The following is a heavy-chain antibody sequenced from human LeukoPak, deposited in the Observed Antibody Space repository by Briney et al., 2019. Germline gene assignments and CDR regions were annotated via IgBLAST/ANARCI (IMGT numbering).Heavy chain of an antibody. Sequence: GGSLRLSCAASGFTFSSYAMSWVRQAPGKGLEWVSAISCSGGSTYYADSVKGRFTISRDNSKNTLYLQMNSLRAEDTAVYYCAKASDFWSGRTFDYWGQGTLVTVSS. CDR3: AKASDFWSGRTFDY. CDR2: ISCSGGST. CDR1: GFTFSSYA. V-gene: IGHV3-23*01. J-gene: IGHJ4*02. D-gene: IGHD3-3*01.